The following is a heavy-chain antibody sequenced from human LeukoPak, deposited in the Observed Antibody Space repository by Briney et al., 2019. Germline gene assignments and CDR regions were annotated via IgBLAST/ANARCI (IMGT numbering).Heavy chain of an antibody. CDR1: GASISSYY. J-gene: IGHJ6*03. CDR2: IYYTGST. D-gene: IGHD2-15*01. Sequence: SETLSLTCTVSGASISSYYWSWIRQPPGKGLEWIGYIYYTGSTNYNPSLKSRVTISVDTSKNQFSLKLSSVTAADTAVYYCARGLRCSGGSCYSAYYYYYYMDVWGKGTTVTVSS. V-gene: IGHV4-59*01. CDR3: ARGLRCSGGSCYSAYYYYYYMDV.